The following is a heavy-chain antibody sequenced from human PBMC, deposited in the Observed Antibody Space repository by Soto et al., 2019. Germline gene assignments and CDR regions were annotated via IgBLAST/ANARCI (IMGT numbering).Heavy chain of an antibody. Sequence: PGGSLRLSCAASGFTFRSYAMSWVRQAPGKGLEWVSAISGSGGSTYYADSVKGRFTISRDNSKNTLYLQMNSLRAEDTAVYYCAKVISVAAPYYYYYMDVWGKGTTVTVSS. J-gene: IGHJ6*03. CDR2: ISGSGGST. CDR1: GFTFRSYA. CDR3: AKVISVAAPYYYYYMDV. D-gene: IGHD3-3*02. V-gene: IGHV3-23*01.